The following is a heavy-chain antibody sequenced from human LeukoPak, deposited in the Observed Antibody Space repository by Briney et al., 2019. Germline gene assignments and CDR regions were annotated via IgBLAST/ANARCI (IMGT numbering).Heavy chain of an antibody. Sequence: GSLRLSCAASGFTFTNAWMSWVRQAPGKGLEWIGEINHSGSTNYNPSLKSRVTISVDTSKNQFSLKLSSVTAADTAVYYCARVRYYYGSGSYYPLYYFDYWGQGTLVTVSS. CDR1: GFTFTNAW. J-gene: IGHJ4*02. V-gene: IGHV4-34*01. CDR2: INHSGST. D-gene: IGHD3-10*01. CDR3: ARVRYYYGSGSYYPLYYFDY.